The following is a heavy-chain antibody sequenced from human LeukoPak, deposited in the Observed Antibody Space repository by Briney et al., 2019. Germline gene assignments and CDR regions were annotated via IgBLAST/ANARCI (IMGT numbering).Heavy chain of an antibody. J-gene: IGHJ4*02. V-gene: IGHV3-23*01. CDR2: ISGSGGRP. D-gene: IGHD3-22*01. CDR1: GITLSNYG. CDR3: AKRGVVIRVILVGFHKEAYYFDS. Sequence: GGSLRLSCAVSGITLSNYGMSWVCQAPGKGLEWVAGISGSGGRPNYADSVKGRFTISRDNAKNTLYLQMNSLRAEDTAVYFCAKRGVVIRVILVGFHKEAYYFDSWGQGALVTVSS.